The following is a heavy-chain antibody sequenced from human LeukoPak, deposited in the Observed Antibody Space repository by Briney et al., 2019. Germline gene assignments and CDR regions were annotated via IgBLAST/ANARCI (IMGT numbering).Heavy chain of an antibody. CDR1: GFTFSSYG. CDR2: TSYNGRNN. V-gene: IGHV3-30*18. D-gene: IGHD3-3*01. Sequence: PGGSLRLSCAASGFTFSSYGMHWVRQAPGKGLEWVALTSYNGRNNYYSDPVKGRFSISRDNSQRTVFLQMNNVKTEDTAIYYCAKATNYDFWSGSLGLDHWGQGFLVTVSS. CDR3: AKATNYDFWSGSLGLDH. J-gene: IGHJ4*02.